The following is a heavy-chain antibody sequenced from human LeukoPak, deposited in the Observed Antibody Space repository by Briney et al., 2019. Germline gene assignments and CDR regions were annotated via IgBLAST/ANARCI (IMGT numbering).Heavy chain of an antibody. V-gene: IGHV3-23*01. J-gene: IGHJ4*02. Sequence: GGSPRLSCAASGFTFSSYAMSWVRQAPGKGLEWVSAISGSGGSTYYADSVKGWFTISRDNSKNTLYLQMNSLRAEDTAVYYCAKYYSSSWHLFDYWGQGTLVTVSS. CDR1: GFTFSSYA. D-gene: IGHD6-13*01. CDR3: AKYYSSSWHLFDY. CDR2: ISGSGGST.